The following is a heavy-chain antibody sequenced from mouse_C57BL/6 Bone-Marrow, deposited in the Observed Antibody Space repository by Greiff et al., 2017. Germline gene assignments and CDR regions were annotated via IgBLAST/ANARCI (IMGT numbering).Heavy chain of an antibody. CDR3: ARERGLLPYAMDY. CDR1: GYTFTSYW. D-gene: IGHD1-1*01. Sequence: VQLQQPGAELVKPGASVKMSCKASGYTFTSYWITWVKQRPGQGLEWIGDIYPGSGSTNYNEKFKSKATLTVDTSSSTAYMQLSSLTSEDAEVYYCARERGLLPYAMDYWGQGTSVTVSS. J-gene: IGHJ4*01. V-gene: IGHV1-55*01. CDR2: IYPGSGST.